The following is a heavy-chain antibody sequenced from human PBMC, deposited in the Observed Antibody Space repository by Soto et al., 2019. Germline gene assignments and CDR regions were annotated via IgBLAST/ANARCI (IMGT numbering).Heavy chain of an antibody. Sequence: QVQLQESGPGLVKPSETLSLTCTVSGGSISSYYWSWIRQPAGKGLEWIGRIYTSGSTNYNPSLKSRVTMSVDTSKNQCSLKLSSVTAADTAVYYCARDHIVVVVAATAYYYYGMDVWGQGTTVTVSS. V-gene: IGHV4-4*07. J-gene: IGHJ6*02. CDR3: ARDHIVVVVAATAYYYYGMDV. D-gene: IGHD2-15*01. CDR1: GGSISSYY. CDR2: IYTSGST.